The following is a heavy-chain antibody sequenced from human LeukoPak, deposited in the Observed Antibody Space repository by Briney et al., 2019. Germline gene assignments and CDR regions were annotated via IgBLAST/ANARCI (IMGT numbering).Heavy chain of an antibody. CDR1: GYIFTDYG. J-gene: IGHJ4*02. CDR3: ARAGAAVTTHFDY. Sequence: ASVKVSCKASGYIFTDYGISWVRQAPGQGLEWMGWISAFNGNTNYAQKLQGRVTMTTDTSTSTAYMEPRGLRSDDTAVYYCARAGAAVTTHFDYWGQGTLVTVSS. V-gene: IGHV1-18*01. CDR2: ISAFNGNT. D-gene: IGHD4-17*01.